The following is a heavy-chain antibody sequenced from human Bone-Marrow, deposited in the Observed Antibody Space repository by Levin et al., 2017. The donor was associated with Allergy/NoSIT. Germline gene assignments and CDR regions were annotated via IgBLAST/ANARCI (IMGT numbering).Heavy chain of an antibody. V-gene: IGHV3-15*01. Sequence: GGSLRLSFAASGFTFNDAWMSWVRQAPGKGLEWVGLIKTKTDGGTTNYAGPVKGRFTISRDDSKNTLYLQLNSLKTEDTAVYYCTTGTYWGQGALVAVSS. J-gene: IGHJ4*02. CDR1: GFTFNDAW. CDR3: TTGTY. CDR2: IKTKTDGGTT.